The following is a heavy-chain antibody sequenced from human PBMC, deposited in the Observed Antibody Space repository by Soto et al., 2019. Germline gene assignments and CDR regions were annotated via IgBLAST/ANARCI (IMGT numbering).Heavy chain of an antibody. CDR1: GGTFSSYA. CDR2: IISIFGTA. Sequence: QVQLVQSGAEVKKPGSSVKVSCKASGGTFSSYAISWVRQAPGQGLEWMGGIISIFGTANYAQKFQGRVTITADKTTSTADMELSSLRSEDTAVYYCARAGSIAARRHYFDYWGQGTLVTVSS. D-gene: IGHD6-6*01. J-gene: IGHJ4*02. V-gene: IGHV1-69*06. CDR3: ARAGSIAARRHYFDY.